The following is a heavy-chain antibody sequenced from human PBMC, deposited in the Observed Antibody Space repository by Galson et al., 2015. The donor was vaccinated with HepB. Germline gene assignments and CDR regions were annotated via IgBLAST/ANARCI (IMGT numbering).Heavy chain of an antibody. Sequence: SLRLSCAASGFTFSNYIMNWVRQAPGKGLEWVSSISSSSSYIYYADSVKGRFTISRDNAKNSLYLQMNSLRAEDTAVYYCAREDPSGNWFDPWGQGTLVTVSS. V-gene: IGHV3-21*01. CDR2: ISSSSSYI. J-gene: IGHJ5*02. CDR3: AREDPSGNWFDP. CDR1: GFTFSNYI.